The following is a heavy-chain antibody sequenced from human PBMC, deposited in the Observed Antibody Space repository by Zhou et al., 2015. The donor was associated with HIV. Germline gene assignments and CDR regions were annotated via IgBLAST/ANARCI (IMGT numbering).Heavy chain of an antibody. J-gene: IGHJ4*02. CDR2: IIPILDIA. CDR3: ARDNGSN. V-gene: IGHV1-69*08. Sequence: QVQLVQSGAEVKKPGSSVKVSCKASGGTFSSYTISWVRQAPGQGLEWMGRIIPILDIATYAQKFQGRVTITADKSTTTAYMELSSLRSDDTAVYYCARDNGSNWGQGTLVTVSS. CDR1: GGTFSSYT. D-gene: IGHD2/OR15-2a*01.